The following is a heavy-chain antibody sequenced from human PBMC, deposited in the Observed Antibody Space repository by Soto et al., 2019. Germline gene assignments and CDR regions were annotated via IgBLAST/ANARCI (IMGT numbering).Heavy chain of an antibody. D-gene: IGHD2-2*01. J-gene: IGHJ6*02. Sequence: VGSLRLSCAASGFSFRNAWMSWVRQAPGKGLEWVGHIKSQGDGGTRDYAAPVKGRFTISRDDSKNTLFLQMNSLKDEDTAVYFCTTDLQAYCDGTTCYAGNYYYDDMDVWGQGTTVTVSS. CDR3: TTDLQAYCDGTTCYAGNYYYDDMDV. CDR1: GFSFRNAW. V-gene: IGHV3-15*01. CDR2: IKSQGDGGTR.